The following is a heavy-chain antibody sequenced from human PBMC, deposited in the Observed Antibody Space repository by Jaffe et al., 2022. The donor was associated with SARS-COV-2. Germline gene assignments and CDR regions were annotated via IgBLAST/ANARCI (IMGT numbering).Heavy chain of an antibody. J-gene: IGHJ6*02. D-gene: IGHD6-6*01. Sequence: EVQLVESGGGLVKPGGSLRLSCAASGFTFSSYSMNWVRQAPGEGLEWVSSISSSISYIYYADSVKGRFTISRDNAKNSLYLQMNSLRAEDTAVYYCARTYSSSNYYYDMDVWGQGTTVTVSS. CDR2: ISSSISYI. V-gene: IGHV3-21*01. CDR1: GFTFSSYS. CDR3: ARTYSSSNYYYDMDV.